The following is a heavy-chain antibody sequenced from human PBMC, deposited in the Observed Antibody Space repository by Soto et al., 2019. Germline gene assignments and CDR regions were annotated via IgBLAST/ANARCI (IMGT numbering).Heavy chain of an antibody. D-gene: IGHD3-9*01. Sequence: PSETLSLTCAVSGYSIISSNWWGWIRQPPGKGLEWIGYTYYTGTTYYNPSLKSRVAISVDTSKNQFSLKLSSVTAADTAVYYCARERRLVYYYGMDVWGQGTTVTVSS. CDR2: TYYTGTT. CDR1: GYSIISSNW. J-gene: IGHJ6*02. CDR3: ARERRLVYYYGMDV. V-gene: IGHV4-28*03.